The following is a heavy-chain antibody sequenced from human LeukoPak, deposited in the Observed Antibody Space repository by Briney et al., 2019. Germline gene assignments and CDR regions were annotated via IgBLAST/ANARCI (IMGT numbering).Heavy chain of an antibody. CDR2: IYYSGST. V-gene: IGHV4-39*02. Sequence: SETLSLTCTVSGGSISSSSYYWGWIRQPPGKGLEWIGSIYYSGSTYYNPSLKSRVTISVDTSKNQFSLKLSSVTAADTAVYYCAREPRGYSYGNWFDPWGQGTLVTVSS. D-gene: IGHD5-18*01. J-gene: IGHJ5*02. CDR3: AREPRGYSYGNWFDP. CDR1: GGSISSSSYY.